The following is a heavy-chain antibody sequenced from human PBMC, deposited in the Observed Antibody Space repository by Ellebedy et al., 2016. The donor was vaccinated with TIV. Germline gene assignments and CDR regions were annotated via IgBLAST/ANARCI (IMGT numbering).Heavy chain of an antibody. V-gene: IGHV3-7*01. CDR2: IKEDGSRT. J-gene: IGHJ4*02. Sequence: GESLKISCAASGFTFSIYWMNWVRQAPGKGLEWVANIKEDGSRTSYVDSVRGRFTISRDNAKNSLYLQMNSLRAEDTAVYYCATGARSEGGYWGQGTLLTVSS. CDR1: GFTFSIYW. D-gene: IGHD2-15*01. CDR3: ATGARSEGGY.